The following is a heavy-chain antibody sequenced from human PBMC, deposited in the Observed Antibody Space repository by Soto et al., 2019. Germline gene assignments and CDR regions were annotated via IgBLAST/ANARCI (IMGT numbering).Heavy chain of an antibody. CDR1: SGSFSSYY. Sequence: PSETLSLTCSISSGSFSSYYWSWIRQPPGKGLEWIGEISQSGNTNYSPSLKSRVTISIDTSKKQFSLNLASVTAADTAVYYCARAPKGSGSSQTRPDFWGQGTLVTVSS. V-gene: IGHV4-34*01. CDR2: ISQSGNT. J-gene: IGHJ4*02. CDR3: ARAPKGSGSSQTRPDF. D-gene: IGHD6-6*01.